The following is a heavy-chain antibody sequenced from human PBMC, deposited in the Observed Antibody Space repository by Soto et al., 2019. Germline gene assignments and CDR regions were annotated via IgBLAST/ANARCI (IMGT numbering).Heavy chain of an antibody. J-gene: IGHJ6*02. CDR3: AASAPPATNYYYAMDV. CDR2: FYDSGST. V-gene: IGHV4-61*01. CDR1: GCSVSSGSFY. Sequence: PSEALSLTCPVSGCSVSSGSFYWSWIRRPPGKGLEWIGYFYDSGSTNYNPSLRSRVAMSVDTSKNQFSLKLSSVTAADTAVYYCAASAPPATNYYYAMDVWGQGTTVNVSS. D-gene: IGHD5-12*01.